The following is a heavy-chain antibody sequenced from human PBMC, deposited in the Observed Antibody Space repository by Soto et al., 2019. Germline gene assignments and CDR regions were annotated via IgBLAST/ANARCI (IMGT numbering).Heavy chain of an antibody. V-gene: IGHV2-5*02. D-gene: IGHD4-17*01. CDR1: VFSLNTSGVG. Sequence: QITLKESGPTLVKPTQTLTLTCTFSVFSLNTSGVGVCWIRQPPGKALEWLALIYWDDDKRSSPSLKSRLTITKDNSKNQVVLTMTNMVPLDTGTYYCAHRPYGDYPIDYWGQGTLVTVSS. J-gene: IGHJ4*02. CDR2: IYWDDDK. CDR3: AHRPYGDYPIDY.